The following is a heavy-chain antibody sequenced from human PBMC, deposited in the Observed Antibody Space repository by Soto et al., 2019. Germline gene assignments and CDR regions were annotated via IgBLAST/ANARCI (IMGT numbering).Heavy chain of an antibody. V-gene: IGHV3-7*03. Sequence: PGGSLRLSCAASGFTFSSYWMSWVHQAPGKGLEWVANIKQDGSEKYYVDSVKGRFTISRDNAKNSLYLQMNSLRAEDTAVYYCAKQITPYQPHYFDYWGQGTLVTVSS. J-gene: IGHJ4*02. D-gene: IGHD2-2*01. CDR2: IKQDGSEK. CDR1: GFTFSSYW. CDR3: AKQITPYQPHYFDY.